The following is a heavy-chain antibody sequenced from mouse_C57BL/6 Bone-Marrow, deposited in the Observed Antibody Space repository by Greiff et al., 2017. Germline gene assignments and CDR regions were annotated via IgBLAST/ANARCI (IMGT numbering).Heavy chain of an antibody. CDR1: GFPFSSYA. V-gene: IGHV5-4*01. D-gene: IGHD2-10*02. CDR3: ARDRGVYGNYFYAMDY. CDR2: ISDGGSYT. Sequence: EVQLQESGGGLVKPGGSLKLSCAASGFPFSSYALSWVRQPPEKRLEWVATISDGGSYTSYPDNVKGRFPISSDHAKNNLYLQMSHLKSEDTAMYYCARDRGVYGNYFYAMDYWGQGTSVTVSS. J-gene: IGHJ4*01.